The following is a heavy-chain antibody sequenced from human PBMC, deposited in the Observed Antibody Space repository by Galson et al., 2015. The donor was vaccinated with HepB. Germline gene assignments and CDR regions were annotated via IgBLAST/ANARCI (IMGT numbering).Heavy chain of an antibody. V-gene: IGHV3-74*01. CDR2: INRDDGSST. CDR3: VRAPRLAYYYDGGYDWYFDL. J-gene: IGHJ2*01. D-gene: IGHD3-22*01. CDR1: GFMFSNYW. Sequence: SLRLSCAASGFMFSNYWMHWVRQGPGKGLVWVSRINRDDGSSTSYADSVKGRFTISRDNAKNTLYLQMNSLRVDDTAVYYCVRAPRLAYYYDGGYDWYFDLWGRGTLVTVSS.